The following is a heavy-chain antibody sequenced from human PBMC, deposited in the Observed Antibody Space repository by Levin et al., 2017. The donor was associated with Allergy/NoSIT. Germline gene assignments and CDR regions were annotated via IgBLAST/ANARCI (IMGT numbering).Heavy chain of an antibody. CDR3: ARGYTGCDGDCYSLDY. CDR2: INPNSGGT. CDR1: GYTFTAYY. V-gene: IGHV1-2*02. Sequence: ASVKVSCKASGYTFTAYYMHWVRQAPGQGLEWMGWINPNSGGTNYAQNFQGRVTMTRDTSISTAYMELSRLRSDDTAVYYCARGYTGCDGDCYSLDYWGQGTLVTVSS. J-gene: IGHJ4*02. D-gene: IGHD2-21*02.